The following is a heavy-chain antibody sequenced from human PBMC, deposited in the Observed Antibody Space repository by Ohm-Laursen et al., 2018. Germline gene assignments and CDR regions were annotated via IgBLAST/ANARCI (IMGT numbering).Heavy chain of an antibody. CDR2: INHIGRT. CDR1: GGSFSGYD. V-gene: IGHV4-34*01. CDR3: AKYSSDSKLAYYFDY. Sequence: SETLSLTCAVYGGSFSGYDWSWIRQPPGKGLEWIGEINHIGRTNYNPSLKSRVTISVDTSKNHFSLKLSSVTAADSAVYYCAKYSSDSKLAYYFDYWGQGTLVTVSS. J-gene: IGHJ4*02. D-gene: IGHD6-19*01.